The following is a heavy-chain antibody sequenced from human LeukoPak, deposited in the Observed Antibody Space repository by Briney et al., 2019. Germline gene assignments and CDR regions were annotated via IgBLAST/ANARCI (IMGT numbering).Heavy chain of an antibody. CDR2: IVVGSGNT. Sequence: GASVKVSCTASGFXFTSSAVQWVRQARGQRLEWIGWIVVGSGNTNYAQKFQERVTITRDMSTSTAYMELSSLRSEDTAVYYCAADYYGSGSYYYYGTDVWGQGTTVTVSS. CDR3: AADYYGSGSYYYYGTDV. J-gene: IGHJ6*02. D-gene: IGHD3-10*01. CDR1: GFXFTSSA. V-gene: IGHV1-58*01.